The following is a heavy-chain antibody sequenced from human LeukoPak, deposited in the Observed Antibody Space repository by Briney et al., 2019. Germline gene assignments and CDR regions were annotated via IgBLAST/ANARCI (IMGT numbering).Heavy chain of an antibody. J-gene: IGHJ5*02. V-gene: IGHV4-59*12. Sequence: SETLSLTCTVSGDSISSYYWSWIRQPPGKGLEWIGYIYYSGSTKYNPSLKSRVTISVDTSKNQFSLKLSSVTAADTAVYYCARIKVEMATGWFDPWGQGTLVTVSS. D-gene: IGHD5-24*01. CDR2: IYYSGST. CDR1: GDSISSYY. CDR3: ARIKVEMATGWFDP.